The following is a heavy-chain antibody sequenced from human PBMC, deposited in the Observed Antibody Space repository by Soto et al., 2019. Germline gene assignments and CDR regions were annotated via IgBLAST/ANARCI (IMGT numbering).Heavy chain of an antibody. CDR2: IYYSGST. D-gene: IGHD4-17*01. J-gene: IGHJ6*02. V-gene: IGHV4-39*01. CDR3: ARASSTVYYYYGMDV. CDR1: GCSISSSSYY. Sequence: SETLSLTCPVSGCSISSSSYYWGWIRQPPGKGLEWIGSIYYSGSTYYNPSLKSRVTISVDTSKNQFSLKLSSVTAADTAVYYCARASSTVYYYYGMDVWGQGTTVTVSS.